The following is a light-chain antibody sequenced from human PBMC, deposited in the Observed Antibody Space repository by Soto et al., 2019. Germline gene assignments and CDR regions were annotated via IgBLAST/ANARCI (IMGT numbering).Light chain of an antibody. CDR1: SGDVGAYNY. V-gene: IGLV2-8*01. J-gene: IGLJ2*01. CDR2: DVY. CDR3: SSYAGNNILV. Sequence: QSVLTQPPSASGSPGQSVTIPCTGTSGDVGAYNYVSWYQQHPGKAPKLMIYDVYKRPSGVPDRFSGSKSGNTASLTVSGLQGEDEADYFCSSYAGNNILVFGGGTQLTVL.